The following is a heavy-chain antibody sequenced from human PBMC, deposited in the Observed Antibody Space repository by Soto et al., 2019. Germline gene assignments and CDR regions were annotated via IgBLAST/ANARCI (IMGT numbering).Heavy chain of an antibody. CDR1: GFTFSGYA. V-gene: IGHV3-30-3*01. Sequence: QVQLVESGGGVVQPGRSLRLSCAASGFTFSGYAMHWVRQAPGKGLEWVAVISYDGSNKYYADSVKGRFTISRDNSKNTLYLQMNSLRAEDTAVYYCARDPGTGITPDVEGPYYWGQGTLVTVSS. D-gene: IGHD3-10*01. CDR2: ISYDGSNK. J-gene: IGHJ4*02. CDR3: ARDPGTGITPDVEGPYY.